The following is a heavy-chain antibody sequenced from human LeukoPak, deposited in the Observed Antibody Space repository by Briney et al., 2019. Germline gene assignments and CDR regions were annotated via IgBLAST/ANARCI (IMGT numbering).Heavy chain of an antibody. J-gene: IGHJ4*02. CDR1: GYPFKTYG. CDR3: ARPYYYDGYFDY. D-gene: IGHD3-22*01. V-gene: IGHV1-18*01. Sequence: ASVKVSCKASGYPFKTYGISWVRQAPGQGLEWMGWISAYNGNTNYARNLQGRVTMTTDTSTSTAYMELRSLRSDDTAVYYCARPYYYDGYFDYWGQGTLVTVSS. CDR2: ISAYNGNT.